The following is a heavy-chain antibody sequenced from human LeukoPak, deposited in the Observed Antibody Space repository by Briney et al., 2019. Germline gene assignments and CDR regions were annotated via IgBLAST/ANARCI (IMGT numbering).Heavy chain of an antibody. J-gene: IGHJ5*02. D-gene: IGHD2-15*01. CDR2: VNDDGSDT. CDR3: VRGGPSTWS. Sequence: GGSLRLSCAASGFTFKLYWMHWVRHVPGKRPVWVSRVNDDGSDTIYADSVRGRFTISRDDAKNTVYLQMNNLRAEDTAVYYCVRGGPSTWSWGQGTLVTVSS. CDR1: GFTFKLYW. V-gene: IGHV3-74*01.